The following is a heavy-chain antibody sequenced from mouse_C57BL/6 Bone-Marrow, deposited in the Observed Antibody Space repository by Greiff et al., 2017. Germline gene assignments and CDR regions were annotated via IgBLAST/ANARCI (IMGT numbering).Heavy chain of an antibody. J-gene: IGHJ3*01. D-gene: IGHD1-1*01. CDR1: GYTFTSYW. CDR2: IDPSDSYT. CDR3: ARRGFLRGFAY. Sequence: QVQLQQPGAELVMPGASVKLSCKASGYTFTSYWMHWVKQRPGQGLEWIGEIDPSDSYTNYNQKFKGKSTLTADKSSSTAYMQLSSLPSEDSAVYYCARRGFLRGFAYWGQGTLVTVSA. V-gene: IGHV1-69*01.